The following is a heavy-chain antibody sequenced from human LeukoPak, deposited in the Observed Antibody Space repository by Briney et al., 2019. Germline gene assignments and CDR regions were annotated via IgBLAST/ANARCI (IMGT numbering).Heavy chain of an antibody. D-gene: IGHD6-13*01. Sequence: PSGTLSLTCAVSGGSISSSNWWSWVRQPPGKGLEWIGEIYHSGSTNYNPSLKSRVTISVDKSKNQFSLKLSSVTAADTAVYYCARVYSSSWYFVYYYYYYMDVWGKGTTVTVSS. CDR2: IYHSGST. CDR1: GGSISSSNW. CDR3: ARVYSSSWYFVYYYYYYMDV. V-gene: IGHV4-4*02. J-gene: IGHJ6*03.